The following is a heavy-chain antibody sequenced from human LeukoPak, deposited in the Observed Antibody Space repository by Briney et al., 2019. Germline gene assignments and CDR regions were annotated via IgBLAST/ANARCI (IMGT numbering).Heavy chain of an antibody. CDR3: ASRRDAFDI. V-gene: IGHV3-7*01. Sequence: PGGSLLLSCAASGFTFSSYWMSWVRQAPGKGVEWVAKIKQDGSENYYVDSVTGRFTISRDNAKNSRYLQMNSLRAEDTAVYYCASRRDAFDIWSQGTMVTVSS. CDR2: IKQDGSEN. CDR1: GFTFSSYW. J-gene: IGHJ3*02.